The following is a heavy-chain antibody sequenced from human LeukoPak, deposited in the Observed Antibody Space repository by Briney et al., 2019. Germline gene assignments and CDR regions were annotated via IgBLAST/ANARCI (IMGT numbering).Heavy chain of an antibody. D-gene: IGHD6-19*01. J-gene: IGHJ4*02. Sequence: GGSLRLSCAASGFTFSSYGMHWVRQAPGKGLEWVAFIRYDGSNKYYADSVKGRFTISRDNSKNTLYLQMNSLRAEDTAVYYCAKFEIRQWLVDQSFDYWGQGTLVTVSS. V-gene: IGHV3-30*02. CDR3: AKFEIRQWLVDQSFDY. CDR1: GFTFSSYG. CDR2: IRYDGSNK.